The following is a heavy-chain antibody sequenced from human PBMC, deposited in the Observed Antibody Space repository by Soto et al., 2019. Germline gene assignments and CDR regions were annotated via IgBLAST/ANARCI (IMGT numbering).Heavy chain of an antibody. CDR1: GGSISSVDYY. V-gene: IGHV4-30-4*01. D-gene: IGHD3-22*01. CDR2: FYHRGTT. J-gene: IGHJ5*02. Sequence: QVQLQESGPGLVKPSQTLSLTCTVSGGSISSVDYYWSWIRQSPGKGLEWIGYFYHRGTTYYNPSLARRVTISADTSKNQFSLRLSSVTVADTAGYYCARTYFYDMNTTMFDPWGHGTLVTVSS. CDR3: ARTYFYDMNTTMFDP.